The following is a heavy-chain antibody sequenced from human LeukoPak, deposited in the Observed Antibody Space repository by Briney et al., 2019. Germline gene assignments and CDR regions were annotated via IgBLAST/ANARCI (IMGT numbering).Heavy chain of an antibody. V-gene: IGHV4-39*01. Sequence: SETLSLTCTVSGGSINNNGYYWGWIRQPPGKGLEWIGSIYYSGSTYYNPSLKSRVTISVDTSKNQFSLKLGSVTAADTAVYYCARQNIAAAGTNWFDPWGQGTLVTVSS. CDR2: IYYSGST. CDR1: GGSINNNGYY. CDR3: ARQNIAAAGTNWFDP. D-gene: IGHD6-13*01. J-gene: IGHJ5*02.